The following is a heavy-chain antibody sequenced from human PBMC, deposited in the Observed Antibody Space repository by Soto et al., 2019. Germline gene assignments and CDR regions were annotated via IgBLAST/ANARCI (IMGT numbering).Heavy chain of an antibody. V-gene: IGHV3-23*01. CDR3: TSGPPMYCSSSSCYASPFDY. CDR1: GFTFSSYA. CDR2: ISSSGVST. J-gene: IGHJ4*02. D-gene: IGHD2-2*01. Sequence: LRLSCAASGFTFSSYAMSWVRQAPGKGLEWVSAISSSGVSTYYADSVKGRFTISRDNSKNTLYLQMNSLRAEDTAVYYCTSGPPMYCSSSSCYASPFDYWGQGTLVTVSS.